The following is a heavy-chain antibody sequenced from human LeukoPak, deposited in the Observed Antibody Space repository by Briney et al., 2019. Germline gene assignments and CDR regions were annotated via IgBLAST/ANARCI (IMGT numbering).Heavy chain of an antibody. Sequence: PGASLRLSCVASGFTFSSYAMSWVRQAPGKGLEWVSTISGSGGSTYSADSVKGRFTISRDNSKNTLYLQMNSLRAEDTAVYYCPKNLVPSSHYYGMDVWGQGPTVTVSS. CDR1: GFTFSSYA. V-gene: IGHV3-23*01. CDR3: PKNLVPSSHYYGMDV. J-gene: IGHJ6*02. CDR2: ISGSGGST.